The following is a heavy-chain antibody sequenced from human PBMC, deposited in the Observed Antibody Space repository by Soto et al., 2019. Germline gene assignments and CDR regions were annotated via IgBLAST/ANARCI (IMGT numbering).Heavy chain of an antibody. D-gene: IGHD3-10*01. J-gene: IGHJ5*02. CDR3: FARGVDTYGFDP. CDR1: GFTFGDAA. Sequence: EVRLVESGGGLVQPGGSLKLSCAASGFTFGDAAVHWVRQASGKGLEWVGRIRGKADNYAATYAASVKGRFIISRDDSNNMVYLQMSSLQTDDTAVYSCFARGVDTYGFDPWGQGTLVTVSS. CDR2: IRGKADNYAA. V-gene: IGHV3-73*01.